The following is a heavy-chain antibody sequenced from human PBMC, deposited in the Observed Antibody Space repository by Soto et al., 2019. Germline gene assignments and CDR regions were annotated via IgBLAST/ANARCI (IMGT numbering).Heavy chain of an antibody. V-gene: IGHV1-8*01. CDR1: GYTFTSYD. CDR3: ARGRDYYYYMDV. Sequence: ASVKVSCKASGYTFTSYDINWVRQATGQGLGWMGWMNPNSGNTGYAQKFQGRVTMTRNTSISTAYMELSSLRSEDTAVYYCARGRDYYYYMDVWGKGTTVTVSS. CDR2: MNPNSGNT. J-gene: IGHJ6*03.